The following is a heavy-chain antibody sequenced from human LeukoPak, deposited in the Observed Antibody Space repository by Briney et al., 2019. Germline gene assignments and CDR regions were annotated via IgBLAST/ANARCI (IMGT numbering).Heavy chain of an antibody. D-gene: IGHD4-17*01. J-gene: IGHJ4*02. V-gene: IGHV3-23*01. CDR3: AKAQLRVTTGIDN. Sequence: PGGSLRLSCAASGFTFSSYAISWVRQAPGKGLEWVSGISSSAGNTNYADSVKGRFTISRDNSKNTLYLQMTSLRVEDTAVYYCAKAQLRVTTGIDNWGQGTLVTVSS. CDR2: ISSSAGNT. CDR1: GFTFSSYA.